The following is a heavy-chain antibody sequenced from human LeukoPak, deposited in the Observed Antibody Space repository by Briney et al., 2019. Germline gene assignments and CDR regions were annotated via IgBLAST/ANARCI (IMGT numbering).Heavy chain of an antibody. CDR1: GFTFSSYG. CDR3: AKDLWIGGTYWGEYSGMDV. Sequence: GGSLRLSCAASGFTFSSYGMHWVRQAPGKGLEWVAFISYDGSMKYYADSVKGRFTISRDVSRSTLFVQMNSLRAEDTAVYYCAKDLWIGGTYWGEYSGMDVWGQGTTVTVSS. CDR2: ISYDGSMK. V-gene: IGHV3-30*18. J-gene: IGHJ6*02. D-gene: IGHD1-26*01.